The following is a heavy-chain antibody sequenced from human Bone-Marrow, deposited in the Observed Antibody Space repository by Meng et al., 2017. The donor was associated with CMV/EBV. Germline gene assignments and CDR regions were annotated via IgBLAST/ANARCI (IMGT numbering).Heavy chain of an antibody. D-gene: IGHD5-18*01. J-gene: IGHJ4*02. CDR3: ARGEEIQLWFPTVDY. CDR2: INPNSGGT. CDR1: GYTFTGYY. Sequence: ASVKVSCKASGYTFTGYYMHWVRQAPGQGLEWMGWINPNSGGTNYAQKFQGRVTMTRDTSISTAYMELSRLRSDDTAVYYCARGEEIQLWFPTVDYWGQGTLVTGSS. V-gene: IGHV1-2*02.